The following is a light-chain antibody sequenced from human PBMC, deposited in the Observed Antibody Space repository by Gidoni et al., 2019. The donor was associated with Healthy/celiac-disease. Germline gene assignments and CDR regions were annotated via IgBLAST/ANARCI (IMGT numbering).Light chain of an antibody. J-gene: IGKJ2*01. CDR1: QGISSY. CDR3: QQYYSCPYT. CDR2: AAS. Sequence: VIWMTQSPSLLSASTGDRVTISCRISQGISSYLAWYQHKPGKAPELLIYAASTLQSGVPSRFSGSGSGTDFTLTISSLQSEDFAAYYCQQYYSCPYTFGQGTKLEIK. V-gene: IGKV1D-8*01.